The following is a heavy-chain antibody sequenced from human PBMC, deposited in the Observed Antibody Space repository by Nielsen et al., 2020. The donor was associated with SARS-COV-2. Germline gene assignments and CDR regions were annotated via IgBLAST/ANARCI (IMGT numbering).Heavy chain of an antibody. CDR2: ISNSGSTI. CDR1: GFSFNSYE. CDR3: ARDYGDYTDY. Sequence: GESLKISCEGSGFSFNSYEMNWVRQAPGKGLEWISYISNSGSTIYYADSVKGRITISRDNAKNSLYLQMNSLRAEDTAVYYCARDYGDYTDYWGQGTLVTVSS. D-gene: IGHD4-17*01. V-gene: IGHV3-48*03. J-gene: IGHJ4*02.